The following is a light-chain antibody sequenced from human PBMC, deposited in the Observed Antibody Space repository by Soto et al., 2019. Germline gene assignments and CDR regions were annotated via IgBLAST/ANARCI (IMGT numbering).Light chain of an antibody. V-gene: IGKV3-20*01. Sequence: EIVLTQSPGTLSLSPGQRATLSCRASQSVSSSSLAWYQQKPGQAPRLLIYSASGRATGIPDRFSGSGSGTDFTLTISRLEPEDFAVYYCHQYGGSPWTFGQGTKVEIK. J-gene: IGKJ1*01. CDR2: SAS. CDR3: HQYGGSPWT. CDR1: QSVSSSS.